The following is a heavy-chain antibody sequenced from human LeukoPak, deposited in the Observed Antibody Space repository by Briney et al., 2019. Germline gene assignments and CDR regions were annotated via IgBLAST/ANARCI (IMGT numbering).Heavy chain of an antibody. J-gene: IGHJ4*02. CDR1: GGSISSGGYS. CDR2: IYHSGRT. Sequence: TSETLSLTCAVSGGSISSGGYSWSWIRQPPGKGLEWIVYIYHSGRTYYNPSLKSRVTISVDRSKNQSSLQLSSVTAADTAVYYCARAASTTTLDYWGQGTLVTVSS. D-gene: IGHD1-1*01. CDR3: ARAASTTTLDY. V-gene: IGHV4-30-2*01.